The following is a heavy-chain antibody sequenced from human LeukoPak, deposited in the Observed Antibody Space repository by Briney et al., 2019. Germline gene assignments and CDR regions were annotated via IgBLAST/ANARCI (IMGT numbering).Heavy chain of an antibody. V-gene: IGHV3-48*03. CDR2: FAGSDTTK. J-gene: IGHJ4*02. CDR3: TTLGYHLDS. CDR1: GFDFGAYE. D-gene: IGHD3-22*01. Sequence: GGFLRLSCAASGFDFGAYEMNWVRQAPGKGLEWVAYFAGSDTTKYYADSVRGRFTISRDNAKKSLYLQMNSLRAEDTALYYCTTLGYHLDSWGQGTLVTVSS.